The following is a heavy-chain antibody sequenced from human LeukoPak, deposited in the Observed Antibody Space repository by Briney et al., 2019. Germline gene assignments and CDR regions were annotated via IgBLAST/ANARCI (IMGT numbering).Heavy chain of an antibody. J-gene: IGHJ4*02. D-gene: IGHD3-16*01. V-gene: IGHV3-30*02. CDR3: AKDSNWAFDY. CDR1: GFTFSRNG. CDR2: IREDGGDK. Sequence: GGSLRLSCGASGFTFSRNGVHWVRQAPGKGLEWVAYIREDGGDKCYADSVKGRFTISRDTSKNMLYMQMNSLRVEDTAVYYCAKDSNWAFDYWGQGTLVSVSS.